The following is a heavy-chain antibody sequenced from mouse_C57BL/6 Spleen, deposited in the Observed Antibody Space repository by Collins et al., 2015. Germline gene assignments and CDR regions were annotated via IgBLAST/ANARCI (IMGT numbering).Heavy chain of an antibody. CDR1: GYTFTDHY. Sequence: QVQLKQSGPELVRPGASVKLSCKASGYTFTDHYINWVKQRPGQGLEWIARIYPGSGNAYCSEKFKGKATLTAEKSSNTAYMQLSSLTSEDSAVYFCAREGLRMDYWGQGTSVTVSS. CDR3: AREGLRMDY. J-gene: IGHJ4*01. V-gene: IGHV1-76*01. CDR2: IYPGSGNA.